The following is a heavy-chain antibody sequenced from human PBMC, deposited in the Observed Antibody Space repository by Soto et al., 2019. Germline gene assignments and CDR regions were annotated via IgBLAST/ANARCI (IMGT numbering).Heavy chain of an antibody. Sequence: ASVKVSCKGAGYTFSNYYMHWVRQAPGQGLEWMGIINPSGDSTSYAQEFQGRVTMTRETSASTLYMELSSLRSEDTAVYYCARATRSGSPHFDHWGQGTLVTVSS. CDR3: ARATRSGSPHFDH. J-gene: IGHJ4*02. V-gene: IGHV1-46*01. CDR1: GYTFSNYY. D-gene: IGHD5-12*01. CDR2: INPSGDST.